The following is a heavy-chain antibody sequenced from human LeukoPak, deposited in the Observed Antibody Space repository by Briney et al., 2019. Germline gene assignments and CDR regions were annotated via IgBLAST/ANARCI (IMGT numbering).Heavy chain of an antibody. V-gene: IGHV1-69*05. CDR1: GGTFSSYA. Sequence: SVKVSCKASGGTFSSYAISWVRQAPGQGLEWMGRIIPIFGTANYAQKFQGRVTITTDESTSTAYMELSSLRSEDTAVYYCARDPPTDYDFWSGYFDYWGQGTLVTVSS. CDR2: IIPIFGTA. CDR3: ARDPPTDYDFWSGYFDY. D-gene: IGHD3-3*01. J-gene: IGHJ4*02.